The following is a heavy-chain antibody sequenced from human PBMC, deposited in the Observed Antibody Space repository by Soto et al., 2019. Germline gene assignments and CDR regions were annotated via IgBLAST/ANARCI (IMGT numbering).Heavy chain of an antibody. CDR3: TRLVAAAGRDFDP. J-gene: IGHJ5*02. CDR2: IRSKANSYAT. V-gene: IGHV3-73*01. CDR1: GFTFSGSA. Sequence: PGGSLRLSCAASGFTFSGSAMHWVRQASGKGLEWVGRIRSKANSYATAYAASVKGRFTISRDDSKNTAYLQMNSLKTEDTAVYYCTRLVAAAGRDFDPWGQGTLVTVSS. D-gene: IGHD6-13*01.